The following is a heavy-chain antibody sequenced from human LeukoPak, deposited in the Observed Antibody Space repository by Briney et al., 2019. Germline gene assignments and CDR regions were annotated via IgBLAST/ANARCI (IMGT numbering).Heavy chain of an antibody. CDR2: MSPNSGDT. V-gene: IGHV1-8*01. D-gene: IGHD6-25*01. CDR1: GYTFTSYD. Sequence: ASVKVSCKASGYTFTSYDINWVRQATGQGLEWMGWMSPNSGDTGNAQKFQGRVTMTRDTSISTAYMEVSSLTSEDTAVYYCARGADSRWPSAAFDPWGQGTLVTVSS. J-gene: IGHJ5*02. CDR3: ARGADSRWPSAAFDP.